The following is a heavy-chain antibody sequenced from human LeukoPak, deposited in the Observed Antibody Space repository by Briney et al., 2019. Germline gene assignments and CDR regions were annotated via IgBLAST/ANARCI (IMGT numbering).Heavy chain of an antibody. CDR2: FHPNSGGS. V-gene: IGHV1-2*02. Sequence: ASVKVSCKASGYTFTDYYIQWVRQAPGQGLEWMGWFHPNSGGSDYAQKFQGRVTMTGDTSISSGYMELSRLISDDTAVYYCAREKLRYFEKTGFDSWGQGTLVTVSS. CDR1: GYTFTDYY. J-gene: IGHJ5*01. CDR3: AREKLRYFEKTGFDS. D-gene: IGHD3-9*01.